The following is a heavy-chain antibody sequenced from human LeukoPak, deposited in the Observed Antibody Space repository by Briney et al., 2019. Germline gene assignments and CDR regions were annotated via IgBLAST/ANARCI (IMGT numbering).Heavy chain of an antibody. V-gene: IGHV3-15*01. Sequence: GGSLRLSCAASAFTFSNAWMSWVRQAPGKGLEWVGRIKSKTDGGTTDYAAPVKGRFTISRDDSKNTLYLQMNSLKTEDTAVYYCTTPDYGDFVPQQEYWGQGTLVTVSS. CDR3: TTPDYGDFVPQQEY. D-gene: IGHD4-17*01. CDR1: AFTFSNAW. J-gene: IGHJ4*02. CDR2: IKSKTDGGTT.